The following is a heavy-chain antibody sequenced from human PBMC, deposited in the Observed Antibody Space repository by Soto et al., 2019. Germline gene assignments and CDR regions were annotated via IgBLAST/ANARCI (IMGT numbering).Heavy chain of an antibody. Sequence: PGGSLRLSCAASGFTFSSYDMTWVRQAPGKGLEWVSSVTASGSSTYYADSVKGRFTISRDNSKNTLYLQMNSLRAEDTALYYCGRKPFGTGYYPYDYWGQGTLVTVSS. CDR3: GRKPFGTGYYPYDY. D-gene: IGHD3-22*01. CDR2: VTASGSST. J-gene: IGHJ4*02. V-gene: IGHV3-23*01. CDR1: GFTFSSYD.